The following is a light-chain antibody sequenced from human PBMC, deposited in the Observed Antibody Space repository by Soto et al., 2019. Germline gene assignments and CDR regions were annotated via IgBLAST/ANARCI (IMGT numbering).Light chain of an antibody. CDR3: CSYAGYTSV. V-gene: IGLV2-11*01. Sequence: QSALTQPRSVSGSPGQAVTISCTGTSIDVGAYNYVSWYQQHPGKVPKLMIYNVFNRPSGVPDRFSGSKSGNTDSLTISGLQGDDEADYYCCSYAGYTSVFGGGTKLTVL. J-gene: IGLJ2*01. CDR2: NVF. CDR1: SIDVGAYNY.